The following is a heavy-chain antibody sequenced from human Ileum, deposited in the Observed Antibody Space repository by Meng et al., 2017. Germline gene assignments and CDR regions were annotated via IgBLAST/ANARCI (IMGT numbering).Heavy chain of an antibody. CDR1: GFTFSSYG. CDR3: TRIEYRDYDRDY. Sequence: GESLKISCAASGFTFSSYGMSWVRQAPGKGLEWVANTNQDGDEIYYVDSVRGRFTISRDNVKNSLFLQMNSLSAEDTAVYYCTRIEYRDYDRDYWGQGTLVTVSS. CDR2: TNQDGDEI. J-gene: IGHJ4*02. D-gene: IGHD3-22*01. V-gene: IGHV3-7*01.